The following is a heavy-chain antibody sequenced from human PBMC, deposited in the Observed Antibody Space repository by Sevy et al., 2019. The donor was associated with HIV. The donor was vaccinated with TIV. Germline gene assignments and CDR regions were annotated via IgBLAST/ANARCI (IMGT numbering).Heavy chain of an antibody. V-gene: IGHV3-7*01. J-gene: IGHJ6*03. CDR3: ASGSASWYDYYDYIDV. CDR2: INRDGKEK. CDR1: GFSFSTW. Sequence: GGSLRLSCVASGFSFSTWMSWVRQVPGKGLEWVANINRDGKEKYYVESVKGRFSISRDNAKNSLYLQMNSLRAEDTALYYCASGSASWYDYYDYIDVWGKGTTVTVSS. D-gene: IGHD1-26*01.